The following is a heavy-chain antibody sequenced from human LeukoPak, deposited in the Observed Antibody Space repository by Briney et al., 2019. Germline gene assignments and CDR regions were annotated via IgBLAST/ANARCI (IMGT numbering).Heavy chain of an antibody. CDR3: ASSQPGYSYGRY. CDR1: GYTFSSYY. Sequence: ASVKVSCKPSGYTFSSYYMHWVRQAPGQGLEWMGIINPSGGTTSYAQKFQGRVTMTRDTSTNTVYMELSSLRSDDTAVYYCASSQPGYSYGRYWGKGTTVTVSS. J-gene: IGHJ6*04. V-gene: IGHV1-46*03. D-gene: IGHD5-18*01. CDR2: INPSGGTT.